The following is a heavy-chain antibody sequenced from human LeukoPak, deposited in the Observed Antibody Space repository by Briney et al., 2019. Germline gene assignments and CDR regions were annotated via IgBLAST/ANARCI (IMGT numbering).Heavy chain of an antibody. V-gene: IGHV1-2*02. CDR1: GYTFNGYY. D-gene: IGHD6-19*01. Sequence: ASVKVSCKASGYTFNGYYMHWVRQAPGQGLEWMGWINPNSGDTKYAQKFQGRVTMTRDTSISTAYMELRRLRFDDTAVYYCVRDPSYSSGSGYWGQGTLVTVSS. J-gene: IGHJ4*02. CDR2: INPNSGDT. CDR3: VRDPSYSSGSGY.